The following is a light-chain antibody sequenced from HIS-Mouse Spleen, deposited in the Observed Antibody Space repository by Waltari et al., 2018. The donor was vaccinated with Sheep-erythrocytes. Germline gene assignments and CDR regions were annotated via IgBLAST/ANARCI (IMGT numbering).Light chain of an antibody. V-gene: IGLV3-10*01. CDR3: YSTDSSGNHWV. Sequence: SYELTQPPSVSVSPGQTARIPCPGDALPKKSAYWYQQKSGQAPVQVIYEDSKRPSGIPERFSGSSSGTMATLTISGAQVEDDADYYCYSTDSSGNHWVFGGGTKLTVL. CDR2: EDS. CDR1: ALPKKS. J-gene: IGLJ3*02.